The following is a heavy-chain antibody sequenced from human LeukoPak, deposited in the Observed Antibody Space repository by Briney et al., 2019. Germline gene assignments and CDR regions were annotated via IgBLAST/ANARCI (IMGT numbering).Heavy chain of an antibody. CDR2: ISYDGSNK. CDR1: GFTFSSYA. V-gene: IGHV3-30*04. CDR3: ARSYYEYYYDSSGYYRPYFDY. Sequence: GGSLRLSCAASGFTFSSYAMHWVRQAPGKGLEWVAVISYDGSNKYYADSVKGRFTISRDNSKNTLYLQMNSLRAEDTAVYYCARSYYEYYYDSSGYYRPYFDYWGQGTLVTVSS. J-gene: IGHJ4*02. D-gene: IGHD3-22*01.